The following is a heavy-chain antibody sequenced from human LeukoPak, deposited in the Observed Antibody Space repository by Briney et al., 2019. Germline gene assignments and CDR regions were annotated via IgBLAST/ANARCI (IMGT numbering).Heavy chain of an antibody. D-gene: IGHD3-3*01. J-gene: IGHJ4*02. V-gene: IGHV4-31*03. CDR2: IYYSGST. Sequence: SSETLSPTCTVSGGSISSGGYYWSWIRQHPGKGLEWIGYIYYSGSTYYNPSLKSRVTISVDTSKNQFSLKLSSVTAADTAVYYCARARLVEYYDFWSGYVDYWGQGTLVTVSS. CDR1: GGSISSGGYY. CDR3: ARARLVEYYDFWSGYVDY.